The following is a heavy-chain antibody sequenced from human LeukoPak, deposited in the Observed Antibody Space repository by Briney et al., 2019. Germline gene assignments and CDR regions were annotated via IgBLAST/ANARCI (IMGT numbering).Heavy chain of an antibody. D-gene: IGHD5-24*01. CDR3: ARGQETATISH. V-gene: IGHV4-39*07. CDR2: IYYSGST. Sequence: SETLSLTCTVSGGSISSYYWGWIRQPPGKGLEWIGSIYYSGSTYYNPSLKSRVTISVDTPKNQFSLKLSSVTAADTAVYYCARGQETATISHWGQGTLVTVSS. CDR1: GGSISSYY. J-gene: IGHJ4*02.